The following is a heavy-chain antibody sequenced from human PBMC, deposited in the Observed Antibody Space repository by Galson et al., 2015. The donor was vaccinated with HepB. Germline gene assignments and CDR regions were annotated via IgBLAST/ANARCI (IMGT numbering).Heavy chain of an antibody. CDR2: IKQDGSEK. CDR3: ARDLTGVYCSGGSCYSYYYGMDV. J-gene: IGHJ6*02. D-gene: IGHD2-15*01. V-gene: IGHV3-7*03. CDR1: GFTFSSYW. Sequence: SLRLSCAASGFTFSSYWMSWVRQAPGKGLEWVANIKQDGSEKYYVDSVKGRFTISRDNAKNSLYLQMNSLRAEDTAVYYCARDLTGVYCSGGSCYSYYYGMDVWGQGTTVTVSS.